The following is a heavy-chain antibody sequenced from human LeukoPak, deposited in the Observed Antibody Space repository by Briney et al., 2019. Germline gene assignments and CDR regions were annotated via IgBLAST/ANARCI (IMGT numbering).Heavy chain of an antibody. CDR1: GGTFSSYA. CDR3: ARSYYDILTGYHDYYFDY. D-gene: IGHD3-9*01. CDR2: IIPIFGTA. J-gene: IGHJ4*02. V-gene: IGHV1-69*06. Sequence: SVKVSCKASGGTFSSYAISCVRQAPGQGLEWMGGIIPIFGTANYAQKFQGRVTITADKSTSTAYMALSSLRSEDTAVYYCARSYYDILTGYHDYYFDYWGQGTLVTVSS.